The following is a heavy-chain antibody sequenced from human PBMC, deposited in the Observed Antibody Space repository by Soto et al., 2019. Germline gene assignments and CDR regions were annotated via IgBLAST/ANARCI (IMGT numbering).Heavy chain of an antibody. J-gene: IGHJ5*02. Sequence: QVQLQESGPGLVEPSETLSLTCTVSGASISSYFWTWIRQPAGKGLVWIGRISTSGTTNYNPSLKSRVTMPVDTSKNHFSLNLSSVTAADTAVYYCAREAGPDRWFDPWGQGTLVTVSS. CDR2: ISTSGTT. CDR1: GASISSYF. D-gene: IGHD6-19*01. V-gene: IGHV4-4*07. CDR3: AREAGPDRWFDP.